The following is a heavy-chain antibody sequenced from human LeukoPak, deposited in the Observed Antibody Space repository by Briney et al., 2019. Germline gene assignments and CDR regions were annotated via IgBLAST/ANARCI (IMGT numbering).Heavy chain of an antibody. CDR1: GFTFSNYA. D-gene: IGHD4-17*01. Sequence: PGGSLRLSCAASGFTFSNYAMSWVRQAPGKGLEWVSGISAGGGSTNYADSVKGRFTISRDNSKNTLYLQMNSLRAEDTAVYYCARDDYGETFDYWGQGTLVTVSS. CDR2: ISAGGGST. J-gene: IGHJ4*02. V-gene: IGHV3-23*01. CDR3: ARDDYGETFDY.